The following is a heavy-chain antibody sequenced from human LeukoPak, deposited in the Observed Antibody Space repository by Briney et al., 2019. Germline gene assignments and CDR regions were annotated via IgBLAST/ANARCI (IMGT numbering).Heavy chain of an antibody. J-gene: IGHJ3*02. CDR3: ARDELRYFDWLSGNAFDI. CDR1: GFTFSSYG. Sequence: GGSLRLSCAASGFTFSSYGMHWVRQAPGKGLEWVAFIRYDGSNKYYADSVKGRFTISRDNSKNTLYLQMNSLRAEDTAVYYCARDELRYFDWLSGNAFDIWGQGTMVTVSS. CDR2: IRYDGSNK. V-gene: IGHV3-30*02. D-gene: IGHD3-9*01.